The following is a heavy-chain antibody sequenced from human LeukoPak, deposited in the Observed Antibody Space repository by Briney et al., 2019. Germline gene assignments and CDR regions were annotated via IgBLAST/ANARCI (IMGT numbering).Heavy chain of an antibody. J-gene: IGHJ4*02. CDR2: IYYSGST. Sequence: SETLSLTCTVSGGSISSSSYYWGWIRQPPGKGLEWIGSIYYSGSTYYNPSLKSRVTISVDTSKNQFSLKLSSVTAADTAVYYCATYEGSSRRFDYWGQGTLVTVSS. V-gene: IGHV4-39*07. CDR1: GGSISSSSYY. D-gene: IGHD2-21*01. CDR3: ATYEGSSRRFDY.